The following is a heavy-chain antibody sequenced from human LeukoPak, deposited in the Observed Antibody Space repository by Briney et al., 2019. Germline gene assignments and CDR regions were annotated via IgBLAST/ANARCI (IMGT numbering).Heavy chain of an antibody. V-gene: IGHV3-7*01. Sequence: GESLRLSCGASGSTFSSHWMTWVRQAPGEGLEFVANIKQDGSEINYADSVKGRFTVSRDNAKNSLYLQMNSLRAEDTALYYCARERQQLLYFDYWGQGTLVTVSS. J-gene: IGHJ4*02. D-gene: IGHD6-13*01. CDR1: GSTFSSHW. CDR2: IKQDGSEI. CDR3: ARERQQLLYFDY.